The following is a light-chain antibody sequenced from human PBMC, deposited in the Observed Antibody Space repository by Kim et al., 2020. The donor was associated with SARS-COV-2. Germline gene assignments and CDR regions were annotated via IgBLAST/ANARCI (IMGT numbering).Light chain of an antibody. CDR2: HVS. J-gene: IGLJ2*01. CDR3: SSYISSTSQV. V-gene: IGLV2-14*03. CDR1: NSDIGKYNT. Sequence: QSALTQPASVSGSPGQSITISCTGGNSDIGKYNTVAWHQQHPGKTPKLILFHVSSRPSWISNRFSGSKSGNTASLTISGLQPDDEADYYCSSYISSTSQVFGGGTQLTVL.